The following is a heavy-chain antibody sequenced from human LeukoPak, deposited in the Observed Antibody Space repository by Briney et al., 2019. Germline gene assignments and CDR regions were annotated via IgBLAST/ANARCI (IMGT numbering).Heavy chain of an antibody. CDR1: GFTVSSNY. CDR2: IYSGVST. V-gene: IGHV3-53*01. D-gene: IGHD6-13*01. CDR3: ARGSDIAAAVKIYGSEF. Sequence: GGSLRLSCAASGFTVSSNYMSWVRQAPGKGLEWVSVIYSGVSTYYADSVKGRFTISRDNAKNTLYLQMNSLRVEDTAVYYCARGSDIAAAVKIYGSEFWGQGTLVTVSS. J-gene: IGHJ4*02.